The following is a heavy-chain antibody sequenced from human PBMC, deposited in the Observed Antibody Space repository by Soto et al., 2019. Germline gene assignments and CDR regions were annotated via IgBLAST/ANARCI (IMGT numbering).Heavy chain of an antibody. Sequence: QVQLQESGPGLVKPSQTLSLTCTVSGGYISSGGYSWSWIRQHPGKGLEWIGYIYYSGSTYYNPSLKSRVTISVDTSKHQFSLKLSSVTAADTVVYYCARDRMGLRMFDLWGRGTLVTVSS. CDR2: IYYSGST. V-gene: IGHV4-31*03. CDR3: ARDRMGLRMFDL. J-gene: IGHJ2*01. D-gene: IGHD5-12*01. CDR1: GGYISSGGYS.